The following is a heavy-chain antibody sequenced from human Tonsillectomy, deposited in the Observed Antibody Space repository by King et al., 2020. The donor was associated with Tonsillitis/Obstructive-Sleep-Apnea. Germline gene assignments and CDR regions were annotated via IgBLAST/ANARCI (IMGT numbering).Heavy chain of an antibody. V-gene: IGHV2-5*02. CDR3: AHRDTAMVTFDY. CDR1: GFSLSTGGVG. Sequence: TLKESGPALVKPPQTLTLTCTFSGFSLSTGGVGVGWIRQPPGKALEWLAVIYWDGDKHYSPSLDSKLTITKDTSKNQVVLTMTNMDPVDTATYYCAHRDTAMVTFDYWGQGTLVTVSS. D-gene: IGHD5-18*01. J-gene: IGHJ4*02. CDR2: IYWDGDK.